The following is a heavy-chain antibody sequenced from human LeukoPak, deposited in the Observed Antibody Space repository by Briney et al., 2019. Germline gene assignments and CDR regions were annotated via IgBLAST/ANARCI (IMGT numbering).Heavy chain of an antibody. CDR2: MNPNSGNT. CDR3: ARGGGFWSGYYTNYYYYYMDV. CDR1: GYTFTSYD. Sequence: GASVKVSCKAPGYTFTSYDINWVRQATGQGLEWMGWMNPNSGNTGYAQKFQGRVTMTRNTSISTAYMELSSLRSEDTAVYYCARGGGFWSGYYTNYYYYYMDVWGKGTTVTVSS. D-gene: IGHD3-3*01. V-gene: IGHV1-8*01. J-gene: IGHJ6*03.